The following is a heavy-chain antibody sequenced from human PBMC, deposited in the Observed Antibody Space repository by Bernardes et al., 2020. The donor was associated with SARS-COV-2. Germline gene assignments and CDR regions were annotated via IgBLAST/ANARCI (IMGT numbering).Heavy chain of an antibody. CDR3: ARDGITIFGVVVDV. V-gene: IGHV3-23*01. CDR2: TSGTGCGT. J-gene: IGHJ6*02. CDR1: GFSFSSYA. D-gene: IGHD3-3*01. Sequence: GVSLRLSCAASGFSFSSYAMSWVRQAPGKGLECFSGTSGTGCGTYYADSVKGRFTISRDNAKNTLYLQMNSLRAEDTAVYYCARDGITIFGVVVDVWGQGTTVTVSS.